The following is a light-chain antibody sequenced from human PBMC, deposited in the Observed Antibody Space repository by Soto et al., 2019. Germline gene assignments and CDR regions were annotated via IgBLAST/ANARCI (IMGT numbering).Light chain of an antibody. CDR1: QRVSGSS. CDR2: GGS. Sequence: VLTQSPGTLSLSPGDRATLSCRASQRVSGSSLAWYQQKPGQAPRLLIYGGSNRANGVPDRFSGSGSGADFTITISRLEPEDFAVYHCQQYGNSPSFGQGTKLEIK. J-gene: IGKJ2*01. V-gene: IGKV3-20*01. CDR3: QQYGNSPS.